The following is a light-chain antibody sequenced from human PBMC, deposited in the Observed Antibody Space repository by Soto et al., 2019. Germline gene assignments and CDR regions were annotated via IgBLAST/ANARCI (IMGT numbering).Light chain of an antibody. Sequence: QSVLTQPASVSGSPGQSITISCTGTRSDIGIYNYVSWYQQHPGKAPKLIIYDVSNWPSGVSNRFSGSKSGNTASLTISGLQAEDEADYYCSSYTSSSTVIFGGGTKLTVL. CDR1: RSDIGIYNY. CDR2: DVS. CDR3: SSYTSSSTVI. V-gene: IGLV2-14*03. J-gene: IGLJ2*01.